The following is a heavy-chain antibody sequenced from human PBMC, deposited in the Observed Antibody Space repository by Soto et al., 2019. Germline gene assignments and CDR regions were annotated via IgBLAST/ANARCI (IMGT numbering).Heavy chain of an antibody. V-gene: IGHV4-38-2*02. CDR3: ARDASSSSDFVAN. J-gene: IGHJ4*02. CDR1: GYSISSGYY. CDR2: IYHSGST. Sequence: SETLSLTCAVSGYSISSGYYWGWIRQPPGKGLEWIGSIYHSGSTYYNPSLKSRVTISVDTSNNQLSLKLSSVTAADTAVYYCARDASSSSDFVANWGPGTLVTVSS. D-gene: IGHD6-6*01.